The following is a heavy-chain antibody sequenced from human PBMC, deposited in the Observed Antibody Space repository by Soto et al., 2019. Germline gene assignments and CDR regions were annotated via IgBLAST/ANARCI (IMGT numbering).Heavy chain of an antibody. CDR1: GYSFTSYW. CDR3: VRLGLYDAFDI. V-gene: IGHV5-51*01. CDR2: IYPGDSDT. J-gene: IGHJ3*02. Sequence: GESLQISCKGSGYSFTSYWIGCVRQLTGKGLERMGIIYPGDSDTRYSPSFQGQVTISADKSISTAYLQWSSLKASATAMYYSVRLGLYDAFDIWGQGTMVTVAS.